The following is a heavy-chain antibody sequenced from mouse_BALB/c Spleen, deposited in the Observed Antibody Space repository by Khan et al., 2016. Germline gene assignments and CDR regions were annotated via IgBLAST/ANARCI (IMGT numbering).Heavy chain of an antibody. CDR3: AIGGDYGGFAS. J-gene: IGHJ3*01. CDR1: GYTFTNYG. D-gene: IGHD2-13*01. CDR2: INTYTGEP. Sequence: QVQLQQSGPELKKPGETVKISCKASGYTFTNYGMNWVKQAPGKGLKWMGWINTYTGEPTYADDFKGRFAFSLQTSASTAYLQINNLKNEDTATYFCAIGGDYGGFASWGQGTLVTVSA. V-gene: IGHV9-3-1*01.